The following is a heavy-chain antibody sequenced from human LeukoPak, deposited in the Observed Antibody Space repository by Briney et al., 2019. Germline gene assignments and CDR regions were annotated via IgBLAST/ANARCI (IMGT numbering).Heavy chain of an antibody. CDR3: ALYSSSWLGFDY. CDR1: GNTFTGYY. Sequence: GASVKVSCKASGNTFTGYYMRWVRQAPGQGLEWMGWINPNSGGTNYAQKFQGRVTMTRDTSISTAYMELSRLRSDDTAVYYCALYSSSWLGFDYWGQGTLVTVSS. J-gene: IGHJ4*02. V-gene: IGHV1-2*02. D-gene: IGHD6-13*01. CDR2: INPNSGGT.